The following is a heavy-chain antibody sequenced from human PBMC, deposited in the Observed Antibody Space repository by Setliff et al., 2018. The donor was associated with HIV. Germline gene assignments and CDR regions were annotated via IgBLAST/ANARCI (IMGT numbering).Heavy chain of an antibody. V-gene: IGHV3-66*01. CDR2: IYSGGTT. CDR1: GFSVSFNY. D-gene: IGHD4-4*01. CDR3: AREPDSIPYDY. J-gene: IGHJ4*02. Sequence: GGSLRLSCVASGFSVSFNYMNWVRQGPGKGLEWVSIIYSGGTTYYADSVKGRFTISRDNSKNTLYLQLNSLRAEDTAVYYCAREPDSIPYDYWGQGTLVTVSS.